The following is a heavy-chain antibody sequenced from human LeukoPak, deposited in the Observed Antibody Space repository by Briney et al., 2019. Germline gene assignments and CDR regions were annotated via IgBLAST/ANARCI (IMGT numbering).Heavy chain of an antibody. CDR2: ISSSSSTX. V-gene: IGHV3-48*02. Sequence: GGSLRLSCAASGFTFSSXXXXXVRQAPGKGLEWVSYISSSSSTXXXADSVKGRFTISRDNAKNSLYLQMNSLRDEDTAVYYCARSPTVLDYWGQGTLVTVSA. D-gene: IGHD4-17*01. J-gene: IGHJ4*02. CDR3: ARSPTVLDY. CDR1: GFTFSSXX.